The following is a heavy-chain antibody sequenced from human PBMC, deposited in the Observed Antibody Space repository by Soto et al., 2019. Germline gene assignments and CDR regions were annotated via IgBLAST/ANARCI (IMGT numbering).Heavy chain of an antibody. CDR2: IKSKTDGGTT. CDR1: GFTFSNAC. J-gene: IGHJ6*03. CDR3: ILTGYYRPYYYYYMDV. V-gene: IGHV3-15*01. Sequence: PGGSLRLSCAASGFTFSNACMSWVRQAPGKGLEWVGRIKSKTDGGTTDYAAPVKGRFTISRDDSKNTLYLQMNSLKTEDTAVYYCILTGYYRPYYYYYMDVWGKGTTVTVSS. D-gene: IGHD3-9*01.